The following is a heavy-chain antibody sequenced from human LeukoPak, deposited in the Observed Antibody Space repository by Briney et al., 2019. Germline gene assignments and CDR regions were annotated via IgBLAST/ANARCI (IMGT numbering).Heavy chain of an antibody. CDR3: ATDKERFCSSTSCSKFDY. D-gene: IGHD2-2*01. J-gene: IGHJ4*02. CDR2: IRYDGSNK. Sequence: GGSLRLSCAASGFTFSSYGMHWVRQAPGKGLEWVAFIRYDGSNKYYADSVKGRFTISRDNSKNTLYLQMNSLRVEDTAVYYCATDKERFCSSTSCSKFDYWGQGTLVTVSS. CDR1: GFTFSSYG. V-gene: IGHV3-30*02.